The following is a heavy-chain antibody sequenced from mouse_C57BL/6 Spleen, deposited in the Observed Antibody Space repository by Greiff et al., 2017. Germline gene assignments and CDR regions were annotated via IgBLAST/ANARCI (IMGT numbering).Heavy chain of an antibody. V-gene: IGHV1-76*01. CDR1: GYTFTDYY. J-gene: IGHJ4*01. CDR3: ARDWDGDY. Sequence: VQLQQSGAELVRPGASVKLSCKASGYTFTDYYINWVKQRPGQGLEWIARIYPGSGNTYYNEKFKGKATLTAEKSSSTAYMQLSSLTSEDSAVYFCARDWDGDYWGQGTSVTVSS. D-gene: IGHD4-1*01. CDR2: IYPGSGNT.